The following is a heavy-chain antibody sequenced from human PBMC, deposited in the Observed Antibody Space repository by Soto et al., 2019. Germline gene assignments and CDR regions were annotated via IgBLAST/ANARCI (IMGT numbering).Heavy chain of an antibody. V-gene: IGHV3-21*01. CDR1: GFTFTRYS. CDR2: ISSTTNYI. Sequence: PGGSLRLSCAASGFTFTRYSMNWVRQAPGKGLEWVSSISSTTNYIYYGDSMKGRFTISRDNAKNSLYLEMNSLRAEDTDVYYCARESEDLTSNFVYWGPGTLVTVSS. CDR3: ARESEDLTSNFVY. J-gene: IGHJ4*02.